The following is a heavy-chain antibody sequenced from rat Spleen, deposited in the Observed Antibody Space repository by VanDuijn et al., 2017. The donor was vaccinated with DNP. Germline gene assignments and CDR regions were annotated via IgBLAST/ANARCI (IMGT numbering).Heavy chain of an antibody. CDR1: GFTFSDYD. CDR3: TTRGNYGGYDY. Sequence: EVQLVESGGGSVQPGRSLKLSCAASGFTFSDYDVAWVRQAPKKGLEWVATVNYDGSRTYYRDSVTGRFTISRDFAKSTLYLQMDSLRSEDSATYYCTTRGNYGGYDYWGQGVMVTVSS. J-gene: IGHJ2*01. V-gene: IGHV5-7*01. CDR2: VNYDGSRT. D-gene: IGHD1-11*01.